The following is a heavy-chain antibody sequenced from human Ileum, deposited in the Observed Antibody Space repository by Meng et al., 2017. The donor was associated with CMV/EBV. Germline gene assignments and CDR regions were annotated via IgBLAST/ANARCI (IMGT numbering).Heavy chain of an antibody. D-gene: IGHD3-10*01. CDR3: ARYTFYNAPVSYGTIDC. CDR2: IRSKAYGWTT. Sequence: GESLKISCTASGFTFGDYSMSWVRQAPGKGLEWVGFIRSKAYGWTTEYAASVKGRFIISRDDSKSIDYLQMNSLKTEDTAVYYCARYTFYNAPVSYGTIDCWGQGALVTVSS. CDR1: GFTFGDYS. V-gene: IGHV3-49*04. J-gene: IGHJ4*02.